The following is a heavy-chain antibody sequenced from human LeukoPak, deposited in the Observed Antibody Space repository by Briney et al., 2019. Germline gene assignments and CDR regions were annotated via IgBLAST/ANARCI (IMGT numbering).Heavy chain of an antibody. J-gene: IGHJ6*02. CDR1: GFTFSIYG. Sequence: GGSLRLSCAASGFTFSIYGMHWVRQAPGKGLEWVAVISYDGSNKYYADSVKGRFTISRDNSKNTLYLQMNSLRAEDTAVYYCAKDAPLYYGMDVWGQGTTVTVSS. CDR2: ISYDGSNK. V-gene: IGHV3-30*18. CDR3: AKDAPLYYGMDV.